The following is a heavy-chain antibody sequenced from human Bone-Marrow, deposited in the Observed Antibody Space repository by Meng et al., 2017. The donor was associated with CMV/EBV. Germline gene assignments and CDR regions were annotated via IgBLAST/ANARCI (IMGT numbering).Heavy chain of an antibody. CDR2: IIPIFGTA. Sequence: YAISWVRQAPGQGLEWMGGIIPIFGTANYAQKFQGRVTITADKSTSTAYMELSSLRSEDTAVYYCAGGYCSGGSCYSKGPPVYNGFDPWGQGTLVTVSS. CDR1: YA. CDR3: AGGYCSGGSCYSKGPPVYNGFDP. D-gene: IGHD2-15*01. J-gene: IGHJ5*02. V-gene: IGHV1-69*06.